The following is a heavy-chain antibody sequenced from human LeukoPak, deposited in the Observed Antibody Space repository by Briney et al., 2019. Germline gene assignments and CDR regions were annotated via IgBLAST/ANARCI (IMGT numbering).Heavy chain of an antibody. CDR3: ARETWIDY. CDR1: ELTFSTYT. CDR2: ISSSSTYV. V-gene: IGHV3-21*06. Sequence: GGSLRLSCAASELTFSTYTMNWVRQAPGKGLEWVSSISSSSTYVDYADSVNGRFTISRDNDKNSLYLQMNSLRAEDTAVYYCARETWIDYWGQGTLVTVSS. D-gene: IGHD5-12*01. J-gene: IGHJ4*02.